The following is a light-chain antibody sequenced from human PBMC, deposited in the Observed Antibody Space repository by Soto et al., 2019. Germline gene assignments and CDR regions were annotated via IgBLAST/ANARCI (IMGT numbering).Light chain of an antibody. CDR3: QQSDSTPYT. Sequence: IQMPQSPSSLSASLGDSFSITCLASQTISTYLNWYQQKPGKAPRLLIYDASSLLSGVPSRFSGSGSGTDFTLTIASLQPEDFSTYYCQQSDSTPYTFGQGTKVDIK. J-gene: IGKJ2*01. CDR2: DAS. V-gene: IGKV1-39*01. CDR1: QTISTY.